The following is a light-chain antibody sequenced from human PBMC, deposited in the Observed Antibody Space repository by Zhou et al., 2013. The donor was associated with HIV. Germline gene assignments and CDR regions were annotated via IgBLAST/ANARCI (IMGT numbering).Light chain of an antibody. J-gene: IGKJ4*02. CDR1: QSLVYSDGDTY. V-gene: IGKV2-24*01. CDR3: QQSYRTPVT. Sequence: VMTQSPLSLPVTLGQPASISCRSSQSLVYSDGDTYLSWLHQRPGQPPRLLIYKVSTRFSGVPDRFSGSGAGTDFTLTISGLQPEDFATYYCQQSYRTPVTFGGGTRVDIK. CDR2: KVS.